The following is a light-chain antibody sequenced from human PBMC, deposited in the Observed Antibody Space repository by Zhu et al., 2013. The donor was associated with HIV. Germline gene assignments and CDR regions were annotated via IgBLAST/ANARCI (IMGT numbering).Light chain of an antibody. Sequence: IVMTQSPATLSLSPGERAILSCRASQSVSDNLGWFQQKPGQAPRLLIYGASIRVDGIPARFSGSGSGTEFTLTISSLQSEDFAVYYCQQYNNWPPDYTFGQGTKLELK. V-gene: IGKV3-15*01. CDR3: QQYNNWPPDYT. J-gene: IGKJ2*01. CDR1: QSVSDN. CDR2: GAS.